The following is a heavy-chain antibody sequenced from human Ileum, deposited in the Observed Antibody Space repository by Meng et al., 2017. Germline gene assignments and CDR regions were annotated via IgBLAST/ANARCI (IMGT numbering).Heavy chain of an antibody. CDR3: ARMIGSGPFDH. D-gene: IGHD6-19*01. CDR2: IYHSGSA. J-gene: IGHJ4*02. CDR1: GDSVNTHYY. Sequence: SETLSLTCTVSGDSVNTHYYWSWIRQSPEKGLELIGYIYHSGSANYNPSLKNRVTISVDTSRNQFSMKLNSLTAADTAVYYCARMIGSGPFDHWGQGSLVTGSS. V-gene: IGHV4-61*01.